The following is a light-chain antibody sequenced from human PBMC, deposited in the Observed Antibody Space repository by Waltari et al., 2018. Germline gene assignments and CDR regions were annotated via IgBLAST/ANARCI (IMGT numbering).Light chain of an antibody. J-gene: IGKJ4*01. Sequence: EIVMTQSPDSLAVSLGERATINCRSSQSLLKSANNKNYLGWDQQKPGQPPKLLVRWASARESGVPARFSGSGSGTDFTLTISSLQAEDVAVYYCQQYYNAPLTFGGGTKVEIK. CDR2: WAS. CDR3: QQYYNAPLT. V-gene: IGKV4-1*01. CDR1: QSLLKSANNKNY.